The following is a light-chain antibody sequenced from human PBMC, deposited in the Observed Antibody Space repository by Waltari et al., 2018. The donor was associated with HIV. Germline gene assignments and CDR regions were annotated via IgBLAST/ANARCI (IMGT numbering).Light chain of an antibody. J-gene: IGKJ2*02. Sequence: DIQMTQSPSSLSASVGDRVTITCRASQSINDYLNWYQQKPGRAPKLLIYSASTLERGVPSRFSGSGSGRDFTLTISSLQREDFATYYCQQSYNMRTFGQGTKVDIK. V-gene: IGKV1-39*01. CDR1: QSINDY. CDR3: QQSYNMRT. CDR2: SAS.